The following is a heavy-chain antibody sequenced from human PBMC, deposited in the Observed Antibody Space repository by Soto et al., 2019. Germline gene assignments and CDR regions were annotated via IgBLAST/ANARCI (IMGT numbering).Heavy chain of an antibody. D-gene: IGHD2-15*01. CDR3: ARYPRQGQYRYSNWFDP. CDR2: ISSSSTYI. V-gene: IGHV3-21*01. J-gene: IGHJ5*02. Sequence: GSLRLSSGASGFTLKSYSMNWVRQAPGKGLEWVSFISSSSTYIYYADSVEGRFTISRDNAENSLYLQMNRLRAEDTAVYYCARYPRQGQYRYSNWFDPWGQGTLVTGSS. CDR1: GFTLKSYS.